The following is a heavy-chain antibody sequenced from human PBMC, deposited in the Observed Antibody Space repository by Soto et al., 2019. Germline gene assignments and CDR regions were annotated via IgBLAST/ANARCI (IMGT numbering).Heavy chain of an antibody. D-gene: IGHD3-10*01. J-gene: IGHJ6*02. CDR3: AKGSGSGGLMDV. CDR2: ISYDGSNK. Sequence: QVQLVESGGGVVQPGRSLRLSCAASGFTFSSYGMHWVRQAPGKGLEWVAVISYDGSNKYYADSVKGRFTISRDNSKNTLYLQMNSLRAEDTAVYYCAKGSGSGGLMDVWGQGTTVTVSS. V-gene: IGHV3-30*18. CDR1: GFTFSSYG.